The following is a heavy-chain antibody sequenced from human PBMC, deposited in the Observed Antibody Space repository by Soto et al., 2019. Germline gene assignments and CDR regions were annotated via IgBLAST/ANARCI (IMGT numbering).Heavy chain of an antibody. Sequence: QVQLQESGPGLVKPSATLSLTCAVSGGSVSSSNWWSWVRQSPGKGLEWRGEIYHSGSAHYSPSLKSRATISLDKSKNQFSLRLTSVTAADTAVYYCARVPGVVVSADDAFDIWGPGTRVIVSS. D-gene: IGHD2-21*02. CDR1: GGSVSSSNW. CDR3: ARVPGVVVSADDAFDI. J-gene: IGHJ3*02. V-gene: IGHV4-4*02. CDR2: IYHSGSA.